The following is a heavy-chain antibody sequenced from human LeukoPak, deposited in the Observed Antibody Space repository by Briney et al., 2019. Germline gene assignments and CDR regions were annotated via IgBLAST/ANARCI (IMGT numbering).Heavy chain of an antibody. Sequence: GASVKVSCKASGYIFTDYYMHWVRQAPGQGLEWMGWINPNSGGTNSAQKFQGRVTMTRDTSISTAYMELSRLRSDDTAVYYCARVGCTGGSCYGWFDPWGQGTLVTASS. V-gene: IGHV1-2*02. J-gene: IGHJ5*02. CDR3: ARVGCTGGSCYGWFDP. CDR1: GYIFTDYY. CDR2: INPNSGGT. D-gene: IGHD2-15*01.